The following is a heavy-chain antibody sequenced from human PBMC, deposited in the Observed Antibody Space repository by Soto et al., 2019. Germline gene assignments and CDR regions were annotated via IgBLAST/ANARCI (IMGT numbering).Heavy chain of an antibody. CDR1: GYTFTSYD. Sequence: ASVKVSCKASGYTFTSYDINWVRQATGQGLEWMGWMNPNSGNTGYAQKFQGRVTVSTNTSISTAYMELSSLRSEDAAVYYCATGGLGRQLGRYYYYYGMDVWGQGTTVTVSS. CDR3: ATGGLGRQLGRYYYYYGMDV. V-gene: IGHV1-8*01. CDR2: MNPNSGNT. D-gene: IGHD6-6*01. J-gene: IGHJ6*02.